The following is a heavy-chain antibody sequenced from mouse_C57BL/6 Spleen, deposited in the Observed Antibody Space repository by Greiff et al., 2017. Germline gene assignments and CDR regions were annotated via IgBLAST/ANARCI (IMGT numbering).Heavy chain of an antibody. J-gene: IGHJ4*01. V-gene: IGHV1-54*01. CDR1: GYAFTNYL. CDR3: ARSSDYYGSSYNAMDY. CDR2: INPGSGGT. Sequence: QVQLQQSGAELVRPGTSVKVSCKASGYAFTNYLIEWVKQRPGQGLEWIRVINPGSGGTNYNEKFKGKATLTADKSSSTAYMQLSSLTSEDSAVYFCARSSDYYGSSYNAMDYWGQGTSVTVSS. D-gene: IGHD1-1*01.